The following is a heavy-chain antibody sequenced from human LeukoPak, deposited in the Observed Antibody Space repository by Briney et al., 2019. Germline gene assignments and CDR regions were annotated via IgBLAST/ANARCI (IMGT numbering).Heavy chain of an antibody. J-gene: IGHJ4*02. CDR1: GGSISSYY. V-gene: IGHV4-59*01. CDR2: IYYSGST. D-gene: IGHD5-24*01. CDR3: ARDHKMYYFDY. Sequence: PSETLSLTCTVSGGSISSYYWSWIRQPPGKGLEWIGYIYYSGSTNYNPSLKCRVTISVDTSKNQFSLKLSSVTAADTAVYYCARDHKMYYFDYWGQGTLVTVSS.